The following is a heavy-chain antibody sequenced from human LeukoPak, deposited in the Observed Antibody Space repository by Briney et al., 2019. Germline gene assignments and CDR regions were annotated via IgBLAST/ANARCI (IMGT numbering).Heavy chain of an antibody. V-gene: IGHV3-30-3*01. CDR3: AREKGIAAAGTIDY. Sequence: PGRSLRLSCAASGFTFRSYAMHWVRQAPGKGLEWVAVISYDGSNKYYADSVKGRFTISRDNSKNTLYLQMNSLRAEDTAVYYCAREKGIAAAGTIDYWGQGTLVTVSS. CDR1: GFTFRSYA. D-gene: IGHD6-13*01. J-gene: IGHJ4*02. CDR2: ISYDGSNK.